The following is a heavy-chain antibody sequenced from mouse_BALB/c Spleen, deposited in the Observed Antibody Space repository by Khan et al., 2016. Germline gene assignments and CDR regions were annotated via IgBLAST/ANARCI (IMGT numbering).Heavy chain of an antibody. V-gene: IGHV4-1*02. Sequence: EVQLQESGGGLVQPGGSLKLSCAAPGFDFSRYWMSWVRQAPGKGLEWIGEINPDSSTINYTPSLKDKFIISRDNAKNTLYLQMSKVRSEDTALSYCARLHYYGRFAYWDQGTLVTVSA. CDR3: ARLHYYGRFAY. CDR2: INPDSSTI. D-gene: IGHD1-2*01. CDR1: GFDFSRYW. J-gene: IGHJ3*01.